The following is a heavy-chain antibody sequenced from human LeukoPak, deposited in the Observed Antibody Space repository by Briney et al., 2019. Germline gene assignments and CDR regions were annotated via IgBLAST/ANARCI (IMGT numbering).Heavy chain of an antibody. CDR1: GGSISSYY. Sequence: SETLSLTCTVSGGSISSYYWSWIRQPPGKGLEWIGYIYYSGSTNYNPSLKSRVTISVDTSKNQFSLKLSSVTAADTAVYYCARGEDVQLERQDYYYGMDVWGQGTTVTVSS. J-gene: IGHJ6*02. CDR2: IYYSGST. D-gene: IGHD1-1*01. V-gene: IGHV4-59*12. CDR3: ARGEDVQLERQDYYYGMDV.